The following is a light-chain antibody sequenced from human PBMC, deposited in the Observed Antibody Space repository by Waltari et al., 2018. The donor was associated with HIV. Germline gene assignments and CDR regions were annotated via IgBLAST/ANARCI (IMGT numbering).Light chain of an antibody. CDR1: SSDSGGFKS. CDR2: DVS. Sequence: QSALTQPASVSGSPGQSITISCTGPSSDSGGFKSVSCYQQSPGKAPKLIIYDVSYRPSGVSNRFSGSKSGNTASLTISGLQAEDEADYYCGSSMTNVNMDVFGGGTKLTVL. J-gene: IGLJ2*01. V-gene: IGLV2-14*03. CDR3: GSSMTNVNMDV.